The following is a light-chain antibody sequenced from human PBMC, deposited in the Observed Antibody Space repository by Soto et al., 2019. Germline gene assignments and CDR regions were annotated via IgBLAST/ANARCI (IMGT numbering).Light chain of an antibody. V-gene: IGLV2-14*01. J-gene: IGLJ1*01. Sequence: QSALTQPASVSGSPGQSITISCSGSTSDVGGHDFVSWYQHHPGKAPKLLIFEVTNRPSGVSHRFSGSKSGNTASLTISGLQVGDEADYYCTSYSSRSPYVFGTGTKVTVL. CDR1: TSDVGGHDF. CDR2: EVT. CDR3: TSYSSRSPYV.